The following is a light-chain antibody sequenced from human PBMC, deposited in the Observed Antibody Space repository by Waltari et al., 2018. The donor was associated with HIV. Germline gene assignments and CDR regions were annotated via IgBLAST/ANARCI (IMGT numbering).Light chain of an antibody. CDR1: RNLLYRDPNKNY. V-gene: IGKV4-1*01. CDR2: WAS. Sequence: DIVVTQSPASLVVSLGARATITCRSSRNLLYRDPNKNYLAWYRQKPGQPPKLLIYWASTRESGVPDRLSGSGSGTDFALTISNLQPEDVAVYYCQQYHSVPYTFGQGTRLEI. CDR3: QQYHSVPYT. J-gene: IGKJ2*01.